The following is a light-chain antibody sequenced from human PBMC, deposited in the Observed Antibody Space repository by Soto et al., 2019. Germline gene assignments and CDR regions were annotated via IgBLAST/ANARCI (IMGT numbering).Light chain of an antibody. CDR1: SSDVGGYNY. V-gene: IGLV2-14*01. Sequence: QSVLTQPASVSGSPGQSITISCTGTSSDVGGYNYVSWYQQHPGKAPKLIIYEVSNRPSGVSNRFSGSKSGYTASLTISGLQAEDEADYYCNSYTSKSTGVFGTGTKVTVL. CDR3: NSYTSKSTGV. J-gene: IGLJ1*01. CDR2: EVS.